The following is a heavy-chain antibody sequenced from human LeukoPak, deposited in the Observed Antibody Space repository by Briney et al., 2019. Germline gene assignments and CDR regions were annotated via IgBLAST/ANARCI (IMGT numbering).Heavy chain of an antibody. CDR1: GFTFSNYG. CDR3: AKWSRTAVAGPLGYFDY. J-gene: IGHJ4*02. V-gene: IGHV3-30*02. Sequence: GGSLRLSCAASGFTFSNYGMHWVRQAPGKGLEWVAVILYDGINKNYADSVKGRFTISRDNSKNTLYVQMNSLRAENTAVYYCAKWSRTAVAGPLGYFDYWGQGTLVIVSS. CDR2: ILYDGINK. D-gene: IGHD6-19*01.